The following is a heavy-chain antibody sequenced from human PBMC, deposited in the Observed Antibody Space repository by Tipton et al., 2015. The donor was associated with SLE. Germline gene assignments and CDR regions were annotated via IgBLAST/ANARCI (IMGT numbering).Heavy chain of an antibody. CDR3: ARVSGGYDSGVYYYYYMDV. CDR2: IYHSGST. V-gene: IGHV4-59*11. J-gene: IGHJ6*03. D-gene: IGHD5-12*01. CDR1: GGSISSHY. Sequence: TLSLTCTVSGGSISSHYWSWIRQPPGKGLEWIGYIYHSGSTYYNPSLKSRVTISVDRSKNQFSLKLSSVTAADTAVYYCARVSGGYDSGVYYYYYMDVWGKGTTVTVSS.